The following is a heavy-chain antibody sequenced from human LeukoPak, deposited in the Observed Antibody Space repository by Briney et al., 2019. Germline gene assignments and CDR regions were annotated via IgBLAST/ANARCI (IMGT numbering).Heavy chain of an antibody. CDR2: IWYDGSNK. V-gene: IGHV3-33*06. CDR1: GFTFSSYG. J-gene: IGHJ4*02. Sequence: PGRSLRLSCAASGFTFSSYGMHWVRQAPGKGLEWVSVIWYDGSNKYYADSVKGRFTISRDNSKNTLYLQMNSLRAEDTAVYYCAKDPPPLLDWGQGTLVTVSS. D-gene: IGHD2/OR15-2a*01. CDR3: AKDPPPLLD.